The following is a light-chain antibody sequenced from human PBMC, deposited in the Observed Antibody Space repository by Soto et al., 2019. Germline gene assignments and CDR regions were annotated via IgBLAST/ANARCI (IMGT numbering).Light chain of an antibody. J-gene: IGKJ5*01. CDR1: QSVSSY. V-gene: IGKV3-11*01. CDR3: QQRSNWPST. Sequence: EIVLTQSPATLSLSPGERATLSCRASQSVSSYLAWYQQTPGQAPRLLIYDASNRATGIPARFSGSGSGTDFPLTISSLEPEDFAVYYCQQRSNWPSTFGQGTRLEIK. CDR2: DAS.